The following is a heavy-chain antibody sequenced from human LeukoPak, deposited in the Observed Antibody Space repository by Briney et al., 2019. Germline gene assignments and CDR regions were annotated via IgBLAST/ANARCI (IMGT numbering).Heavy chain of an antibody. CDR2: IIPIFGTA. D-gene: IGHD6-13*01. Sequence: SVKVSCKASGGTFRSYAISWVRQAPGQGLEWMGGIIPIFGTANYAQKFQGRVTITTDESTSTAYMELSSLRSEDTAVYYCARNRIAAAGGSDYYYMDVWGKGTTVTVSS. V-gene: IGHV1-69*05. J-gene: IGHJ6*03. CDR3: ARNRIAAAGGSDYYYMDV. CDR1: GGTFRSYA.